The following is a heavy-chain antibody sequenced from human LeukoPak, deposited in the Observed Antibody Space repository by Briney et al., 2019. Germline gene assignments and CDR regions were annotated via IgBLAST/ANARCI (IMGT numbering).Heavy chain of an antibody. CDR1: GFTFSTYG. CDR2: ISYDGSNK. CDR3: ANSKQWHPDY. J-gene: IGHJ4*02. V-gene: IGHV3-30*18. Sequence: GGSLRLSCAASGFTFSTYGIHWVRQAPAKGLEWVAVISYDGSNKYYADSVKGRFTISRDNSKNTLYLQMNSLRAEDTAVYYCANSKQWHPDYWGQGTLVTVSS. D-gene: IGHD6-19*01.